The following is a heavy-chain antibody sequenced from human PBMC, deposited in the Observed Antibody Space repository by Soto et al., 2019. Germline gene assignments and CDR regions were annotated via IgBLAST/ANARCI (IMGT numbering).Heavy chain of an antibody. V-gene: IGHV3-30-3*01. Sequence: QVQLVESGGGVVQPGRSLRLSCAASGFTFSSYAMHWVRQAPGKGLEWVAVISYDGSNKYYADSVKGRFTISRDNSKNTLYLQMNSLRAEDTVVYYCARETTGYSSGWYLSRFDYWGQGTLVTVSS. CDR1: GFTFSSYA. CDR2: ISYDGSNK. J-gene: IGHJ4*02. D-gene: IGHD6-19*01. CDR3: ARETTGYSSGWYLSRFDY.